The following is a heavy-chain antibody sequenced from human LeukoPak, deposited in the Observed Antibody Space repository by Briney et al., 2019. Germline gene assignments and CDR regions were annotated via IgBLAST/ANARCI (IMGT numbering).Heavy chain of an antibody. CDR3: ARVPDYGGKAGGFDY. D-gene: IGHD4-23*01. V-gene: IGHV4-4*02. J-gene: IGHJ4*02. Sequence: SGTLSLTCAVSGGSISSSNWWSWVRQPPGKGLEWIGEIYHSGSTNYNPSLKSRVTISVDTSKNQFSLKLSSVTAADTAVYYCARVPDYGGKAGGFDYWGQGTLVTVSS. CDR2: IYHSGST. CDR1: GGSISSSNW.